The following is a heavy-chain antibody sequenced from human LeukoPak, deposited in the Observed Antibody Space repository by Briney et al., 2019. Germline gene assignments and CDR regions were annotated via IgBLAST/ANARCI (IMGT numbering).Heavy chain of an antibody. D-gene: IGHD3-22*01. CDR1: GFTFSIYW. CDR3: AKDRSGYYFDY. Sequence: GGSLRLSCAASGFTFSIYWMNWARQAPGKGLEWVSAISGSGGSTYYADSVKGRFTISRDNSKNTLYLQMNSLRAEDTAVYYCAKDRSGYYFDYWGQGTLVTVSS. V-gene: IGHV3-23*01. CDR2: ISGSGGST. J-gene: IGHJ4*02.